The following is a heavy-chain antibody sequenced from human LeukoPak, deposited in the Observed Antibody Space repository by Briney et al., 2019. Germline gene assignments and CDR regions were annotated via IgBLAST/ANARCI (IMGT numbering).Heavy chain of an antibody. D-gene: IGHD4-23*01. CDR2: IILIFGKA. Sequence: ASVKVSCKASGGTFSNYAINWVRQAPGQGLEWMGGIILIFGKANYAQKFQGRVTITADESTRTAYMELSSLRSEDTAVYYCARGWLAETTVVTPYNYWGRGTLVSVSS. CDR3: ARGWLAETTVVTPYNY. J-gene: IGHJ4*02. CDR1: GGTFSNYA. V-gene: IGHV1-69*13.